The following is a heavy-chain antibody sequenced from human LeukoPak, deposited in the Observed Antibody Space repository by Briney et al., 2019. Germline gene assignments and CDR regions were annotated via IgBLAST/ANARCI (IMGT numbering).Heavy chain of an antibody. CDR1: GFTFDDYA. V-gene: IGHV3-9*01. Sequence: GGSLRLSCAASGFTFDDYAMHWVRQAPGKGLEWVSGISWNSGSIGYADSVKGRFTISRDNAKNSLYLQMNSLRAEDTALYYCAKALMQRPSGYYYYGMGVWGQGTTVTVSS. J-gene: IGHJ6*02. D-gene: IGHD6-25*01. CDR2: ISWNSGSI. CDR3: AKALMQRPSGYYYYGMGV.